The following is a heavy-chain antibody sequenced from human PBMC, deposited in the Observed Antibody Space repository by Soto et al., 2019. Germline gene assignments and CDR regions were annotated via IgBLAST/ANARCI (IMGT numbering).Heavy chain of an antibody. CDR3: AKIHIVVVVRRTGYFDY. Sequence: WGALRLSCAASGFTFSSYALIWVRQAPGRGLEGVWTISGGGTSTYYAASVKGRLTISRDNSTNTLYLQMNSLRGDATAIYYCAKIHIVVVVRRTGYFDYWGQGALVTVSS. CDR1: GFTFSSYA. J-gene: IGHJ4*02. D-gene: IGHD2-15*01. V-gene: IGHV3-23*01. CDR2: ISGGGTST.